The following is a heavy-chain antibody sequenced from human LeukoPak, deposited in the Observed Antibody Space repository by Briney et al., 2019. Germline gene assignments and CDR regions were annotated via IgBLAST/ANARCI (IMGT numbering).Heavy chain of an antibody. J-gene: IGHJ4*02. D-gene: IGHD6-13*01. V-gene: IGHV3-53*01. CDR1: GFTVSSNY. CDR3: ASQPGIAAAGAIDY. CDR2: IYSGGST. Sequence: GSLRLSSAASGFTVSSNYMNWVRRAPANALEWVSVIYSGGSTYYAYSVKGRFTISRDNSKNTLYLQMNSLRAEDTAVYYCASQPGIAAAGAIDYWGQGTLVTVSS.